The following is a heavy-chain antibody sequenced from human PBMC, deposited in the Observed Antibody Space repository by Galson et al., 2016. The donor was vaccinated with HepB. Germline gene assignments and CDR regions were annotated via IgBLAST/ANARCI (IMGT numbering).Heavy chain of an antibody. CDR1: GVTFSSYR. CDR3: ASGEQVGV. Sequence: SLRLSCAASGVTFSSYRMHWVRQALGQGLEWMAVIWYNVSNKYYAHTVKGRFTISRDNSTNTLYLQMRRLRAEDTAVYYCASGEQVGVWGHGTLVTVSS. D-gene: IGHD1-26*01. V-gene: IGHV3-33*04. J-gene: IGHJ4*01. CDR2: IWYNVSNK.